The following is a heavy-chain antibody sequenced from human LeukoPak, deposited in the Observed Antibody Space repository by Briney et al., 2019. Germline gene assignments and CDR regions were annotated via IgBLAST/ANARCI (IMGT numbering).Heavy chain of an antibody. CDR2: ISNSGSTK. J-gene: IGHJ4*02. V-gene: IGHV3-48*03. Sequence: HPGGSLRLSCAASGFTFSRYEMNWIRQAPGKGLEWISYISNSGSTKYYADSVKGRFTISRDNAKNSVFLQMNSLRAEDPAVYYCAAVIDYWGQGTLVTVSS. CDR1: GFTFSRYE. CDR3: AAVIDY.